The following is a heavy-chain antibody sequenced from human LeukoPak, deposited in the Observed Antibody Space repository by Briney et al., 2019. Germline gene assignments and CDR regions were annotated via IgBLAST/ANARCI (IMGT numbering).Heavy chain of an antibody. CDR2: INHSGST. J-gene: IGHJ1*01. Sequence: SETLSLTCTVSGGSISSSSYYWSWIRQPPGKGLEWIGEINHSGSTNYNPSLKSRVTISVDTSKNQFSLKLSSVTAADTAVYYCARGAYNWNYWSSYEYFQHWGQGTLVTVSS. CDR3: ARGAYNWNYWSSYEYFQH. V-gene: IGHV4-39*07. D-gene: IGHD1-7*01. CDR1: GGSISSSSYY.